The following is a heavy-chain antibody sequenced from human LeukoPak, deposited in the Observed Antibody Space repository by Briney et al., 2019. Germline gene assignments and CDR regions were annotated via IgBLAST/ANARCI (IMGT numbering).Heavy chain of an antibody. J-gene: IGHJ3*02. CDR2: ISYDGSNK. CDR1: GFTFSSYG. V-gene: IGHV3-30*03. D-gene: IGHD3-9*01. Sequence: PGGSLRLSCAASGFTFSSYGMHWVRQAPGKGLEWVAVISYDGSNKYYADSVKGRFTISRDNSKNTLYLQMNSLRAEDTAVYYCASVLRYFDWLYLDAFDIWGQGTMVTVSS. CDR3: ASVLRYFDWLYLDAFDI.